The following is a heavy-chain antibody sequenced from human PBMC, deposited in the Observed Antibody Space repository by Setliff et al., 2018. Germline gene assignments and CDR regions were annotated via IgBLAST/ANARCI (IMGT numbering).Heavy chain of an antibody. D-gene: IGHD3-22*01. CDR2: TYSSGST. J-gene: IGHJ6*03. CDR1: GGSMTYYY. V-gene: IGHV4-4*08. Sequence: SETLSLTCTVSGGSMTYYYWSWVRQPPGKGLEWIGSTYSSGSTNYNPSLKSRVTISVDTSKNQFSLKLSSVTAADTAVYYCARSRGYKHDSSGYYYDHYYYYYMDVWGKGTTVTVSS. CDR3: ARSRGYKHDSSGYYYDHYYYYYMDV.